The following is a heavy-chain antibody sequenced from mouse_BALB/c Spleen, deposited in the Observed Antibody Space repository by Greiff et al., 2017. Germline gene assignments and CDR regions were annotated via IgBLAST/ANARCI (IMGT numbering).Heavy chain of an antibody. V-gene: IGHV5-15*02. CDR1: GFTFSDYG. Sequence: EVNVVESGGGLVQPGGSRKLSCAASGFTFSDYGMAWVRQAPGKGPEWVAFISNLAYSIYYADTVTGRFTISRENAKNTLYLEMSSLRSEDTAMYYCARVYRYDEGYAMDYWGQGTSVTVSS. CDR2: ISNLAYSI. CDR3: ARVYRYDEGYAMDY. D-gene: IGHD2-14*01. J-gene: IGHJ4*01.